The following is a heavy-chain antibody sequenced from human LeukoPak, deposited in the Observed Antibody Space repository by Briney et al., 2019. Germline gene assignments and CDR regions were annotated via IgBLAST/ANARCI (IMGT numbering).Heavy chain of an antibody. V-gene: IGHV4-59*01. CDR2: IYYSGSN. CDR3: ARAAHYYYYYYMDV. CDR1: GASINSYY. Sequence: SETLSFTGTASGASINSYYWSWIRHPPGKRLEWTGNIYYSGSNNYNPSLKSRVTISGDTAKNQFSLKLSSVTAADTAVYYCARAAHYYYYYYMDVWGKGTTVTISS. J-gene: IGHJ6*03.